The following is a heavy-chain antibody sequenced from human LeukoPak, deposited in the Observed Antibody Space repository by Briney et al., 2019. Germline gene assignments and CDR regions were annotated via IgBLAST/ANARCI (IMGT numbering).Heavy chain of an antibody. D-gene: IGHD6-13*01. CDR1: GYSISSSNY. CDR2: INHSGSA. V-gene: IGHV4/OR15-8*01. CDR3: ARAPAYSSSWYKQRGTDFDY. Sequence: SDTLSLTCAVSGYSISSSNYWAWIRQPPGKGLEWIGEINHSGSANYNPSLKSRVTISVDTSKNQFSLKLSSVTAADTAVYYCARAPAYSSSWYKQRGTDFDYRGQGTLVTVSS. J-gene: IGHJ4*02.